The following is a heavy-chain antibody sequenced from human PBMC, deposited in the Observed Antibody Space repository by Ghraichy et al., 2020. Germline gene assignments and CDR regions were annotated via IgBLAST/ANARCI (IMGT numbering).Heavy chain of an antibody. Sequence: LSLTCAASGFTFSSYWMHWVRQAPGKGLVWVSRINSDGSSTSYADSVKGRFTISRDNAKNTLYLQMNSLRAEDTAVYYCASHRAPIFGVQTADAFDIWGQGTMVTVSS. CDR1: GFTFSSYW. D-gene: IGHD3-3*01. CDR3: ASHRAPIFGVQTADAFDI. CDR2: INSDGSST. J-gene: IGHJ3*02. V-gene: IGHV3-74*01.